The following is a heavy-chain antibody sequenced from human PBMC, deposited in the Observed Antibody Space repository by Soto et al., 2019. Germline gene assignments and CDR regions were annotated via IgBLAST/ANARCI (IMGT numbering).Heavy chain of an antibody. CDR1: GFTFRNYA. D-gene: IGHD6-19*01. V-gene: IGHV3-30-3*01. CDR2: ISYDGSNK. J-gene: IGHJ4*02. CDR3: ARDWSGSLAGTLDY. Sequence: QVQLVESGGGVVHPGRSLRLSCAASGFTFRNYAMHWVRQAPGKGLEWVAFISYDGSNKFYADSVKGRFTISRDNSKNTLYVQMNSLRVEDTALYYCARDWSGSLAGTLDYWGQGTPVTVSS.